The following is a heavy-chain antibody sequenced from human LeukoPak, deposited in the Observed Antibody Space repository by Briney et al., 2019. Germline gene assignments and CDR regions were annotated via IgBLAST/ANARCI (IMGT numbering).Heavy chain of an antibody. CDR3: ARRSRPLGGVIVPQLDY. Sequence: GASVKVSCKASGYTFTGYYMHWVRQAPGQGLEWMGWINPNSGGTNYAQKFQGRVTMTRDTSISTAYMELSRLRSDDTAVYYGARRSRPLGGVIVPQLDYWGQGTLVTVSS. CDR2: INPNSGGT. V-gene: IGHV1-2*02. D-gene: IGHD3-16*02. CDR1: GYTFTGYY. J-gene: IGHJ4*02.